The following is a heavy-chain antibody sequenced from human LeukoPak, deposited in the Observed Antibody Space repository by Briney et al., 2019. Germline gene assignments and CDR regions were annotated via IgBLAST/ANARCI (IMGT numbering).Heavy chain of an antibody. Sequence: SETLSLTCAVYGGSFSGYYWSWIRQPPGKGLEWIGEINHSGSTNYNPSLKSRVTISVDTSKNQFSLKLSSVTAADTAMYYCASHSSYVSPFRSWGRGPLVTVSP. D-gene: IGHD3-10*02. J-gene: IGHJ5*02. CDR2: INHSGST. V-gene: IGHV4-34*01. CDR3: ASHSSYVSPFRS. CDR1: GGSFSGYY.